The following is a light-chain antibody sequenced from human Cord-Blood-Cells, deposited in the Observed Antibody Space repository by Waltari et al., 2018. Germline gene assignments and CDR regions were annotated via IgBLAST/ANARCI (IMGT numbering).Light chain of an antibody. Sequence: QSALTQPASVSGSPGQSHTIPCTGTSGDVGGYHYVSWYQQHPGKAPKLMIYDVSNRPSGVSTRFSGSKSGNTASLTISGLQAEDEADYYCSSYTSSSTVVFGGGTKLTVL. J-gene: IGLJ2*01. V-gene: IGLV2-14*01. CDR1: SGDVGGYHY. CDR2: DVS. CDR3: SSYTSSSTVV.